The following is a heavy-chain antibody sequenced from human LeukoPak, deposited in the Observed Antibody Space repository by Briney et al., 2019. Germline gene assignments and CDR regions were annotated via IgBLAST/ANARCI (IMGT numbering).Heavy chain of an antibody. V-gene: IGHV3-48*03. CDR3: ARTELHCGGDCYSANWFDP. Sequence: PGGSLRLSCAASGFTFNSYEMNWARQAPGKGLEWVSYISSSGSTRYYADSVKGRFTISRDNAKNSLHLQMNSLRAEDTAVYYCARTELHCGGDCYSANWFDPWGQGTLVTVSS. D-gene: IGHD2-21*02. CDR1: GFTFNSYE. J-gene: IGHJ5*02. CDR2: ISSSGSTR.